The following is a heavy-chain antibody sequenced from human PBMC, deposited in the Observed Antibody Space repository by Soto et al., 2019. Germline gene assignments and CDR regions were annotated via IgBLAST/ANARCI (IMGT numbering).Heavy chain of an antibody. J-gene: IGHJ6*03. CDR3: ASLYGDYVYYYYYYMDV. Sequence: PGGSLRLSCAASGFTVSSNYMSWVRQAPGKGLEWVSVIYSGGSTYYADSVKGRFTISRDNSKNTLYLQMNSLRAEDTAVYYCASLYGDYVYYYYYYMDVWGKGTRVTVSS. CDR2: IYSGGST. V-gene: IGHV3-66*01. D-gene: IGHD4-17*01. CDR1: GFTVSSNY.